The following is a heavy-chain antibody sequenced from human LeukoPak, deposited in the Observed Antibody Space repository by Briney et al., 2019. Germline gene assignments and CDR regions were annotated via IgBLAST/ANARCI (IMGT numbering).Heavy chain of an antibody. CDR2: ISSSSSYI. CDR1: GFTFSSYS. V-gene: IGHV3-21*01. D-gene: IGHD3-3*01. Sequence: GGSLRLSCAASGFTFSSYSMNWVRQAPGKGLEWVSSISSSSSYIYYADSGKGRFTISRDNAKNSLYLQMNSLRAEDTAVYYCARDRATIFGVVIYDYWGQGTLVTVSS. CDR3: ARDRATIFGVVIYDY. J-gene: IGHJ4*02.